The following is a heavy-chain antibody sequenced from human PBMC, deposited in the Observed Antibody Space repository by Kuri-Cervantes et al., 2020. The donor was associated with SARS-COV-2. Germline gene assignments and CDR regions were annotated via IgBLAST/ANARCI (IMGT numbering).Heavy chain of an antibody. D-gene: IGHD2-2*01. Sequence: GESLKISCAASGFTFSSYGMHWVRQAPGKGLEWVAVIWYDGSNKYYADSVKGRFTISRDNSKNTLYLQMNSLRAEDTAVYYCARGVEVPKLYYYYDMDVWGQGTTVTVSS. CDR1: GFTFSSYG. CDR2: IWYDGSNK. CDR3: ARGVEVPKLYYYYDMDV. V-gene: IGHV3-33*01. J-gene: IGHJ6*02.